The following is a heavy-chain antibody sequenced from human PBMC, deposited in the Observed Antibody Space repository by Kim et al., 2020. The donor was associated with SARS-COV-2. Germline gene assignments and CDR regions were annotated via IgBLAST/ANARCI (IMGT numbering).Heavy chain of an antibody. CDR3: AKGRGYANEYLHY. D-gene: IGHD2-2*01. CDR1: GFIFDDYT. CDR2: ISGDGDGLFT. J-gene: IGHJ1*01. V-gene: IGHV3-43*02. Sequence: GGSLRLSCVASGFIFDDYTMHWVRQVPGKGLEWVSAISGDGDGLFTSYADSVKGRFTVSRDKRKNSLYLQMNSLRSEDTALYYCAKGRGYANEYLHYWGQGTLVTVSS.